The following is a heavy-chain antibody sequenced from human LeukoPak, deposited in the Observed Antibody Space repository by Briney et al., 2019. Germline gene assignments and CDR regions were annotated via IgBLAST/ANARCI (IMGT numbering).Heavy chain of an antibody. D-gene: IGHD2-21*02. CDR2: IIPICGTA. Sequence: GSSVKLSCKASVGTFSSYAISWVRQAPGQGLEWLGGIIPICGTANYTQKFQGRVTITADESTSTAYMELSSLRSEDTAVYYCARNLAYCGGDCYSRGYWGQGTLVTVSS. J-gene: IGHJ4*02. CDR1: VGTFSSYA. V-gene: IGHV1-69*01. CDR3: ARNLAYCGGDCYSRGY.